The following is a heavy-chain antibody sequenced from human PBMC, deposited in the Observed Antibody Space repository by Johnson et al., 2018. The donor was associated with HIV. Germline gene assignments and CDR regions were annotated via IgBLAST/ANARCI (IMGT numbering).Heavy chain of an antibody. CDR2: ISYDGSNK. CDR3: ASRTGWDAFDI. J-gene: IGHJ3*02. Sequence: QVQLVESGGGVVRPGGSLRLSCAASGFTFSSYAMHWVRQAPGKGLEWVAVISYDGSNKYYADSVKGRFTISRDNSKNTLYLQMNSLRAEDTAVYYCASRTGWDAFDIWGQGTMVTVSS. V-gene: IGHV3-30-3*01. CDR1: GFTFSSYA. D-gene: IGHD7-27*01.